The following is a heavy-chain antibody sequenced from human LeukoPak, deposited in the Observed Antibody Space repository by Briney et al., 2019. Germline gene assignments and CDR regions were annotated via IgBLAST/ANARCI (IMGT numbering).Heavy chain of an antibody. D-gene: IGHD6-13*01. CDR3: AKDPIEQQLVLGCFQH. CDR1: GFTFSSYA. Sequence: GGSLRLSCAASGFTFSSYAMSWVRQAPGKGLEWVSAISGSGGSTYYADSVKGRFTISRDNSKNTLYLQMNSLRAEDTAVYYCAKDPIEQQLVLGCFQHWGQGTLVTVSS. CDR2: ISGSGGST. J-gene: IGHJ1*01. V-gene: IGHV3-23*01.